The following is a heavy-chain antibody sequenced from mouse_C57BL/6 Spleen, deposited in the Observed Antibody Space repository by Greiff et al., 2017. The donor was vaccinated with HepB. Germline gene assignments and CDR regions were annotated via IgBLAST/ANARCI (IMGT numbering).Heavy chain of an antibody. Sequence: EVKVVESEGGLVQPGSSMKLSCTASGFTFSDYYMAWVRQVPEKGLEWVANINYDGSSTYYLDSLKSRFIISRDNAKNILHLQTSSLKSEDTATYYCARGYDGYLWFAYWGQGTLVTVSA. D-gene: IGHD2-3*01. J-gene: IGHJ3*01. CDR1: GFTFSDYY. CDR3: ARGYDGYLWFAY. V-gene: IGHV5-16*01. CDR2: INYDGSST.